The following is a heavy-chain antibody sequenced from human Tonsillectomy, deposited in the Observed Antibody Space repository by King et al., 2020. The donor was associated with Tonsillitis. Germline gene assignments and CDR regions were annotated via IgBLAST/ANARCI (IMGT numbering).Heavy chain of an antibody. J-gene: IGHJ4*02. CDR3: ATVDGTSTFDY. CDR1: RFTFSKYA. CDR2: IGASGETT. V-gene: IGHV3-23*04. D-gene: IGHD5-24*01. Sequence: VQLVESGGGLVQPGGSLTVSCAASRFTFSKYAMTWVRQAPGKGREWVSSIGASGETTYYADSVKGRFTISRDNSKGTMYLQMNSLRAEDTALYFCATVDGTSTFDYWGQGTLVTVSS.